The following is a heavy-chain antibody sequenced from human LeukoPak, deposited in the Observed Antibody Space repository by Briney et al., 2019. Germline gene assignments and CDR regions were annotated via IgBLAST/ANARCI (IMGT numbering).Heavy chain of an antibody. CDR1: GGSISGYY. V-gene: IGHV4-59*01. Sequence: SETLSLTCTVSGGSISGYYWSWIRQPPGKGLEWIGYMYYSGSTTYNPSLKSRVTISVDTSKNQFSLKLTSVTAADTAVYYCARFHCSTTSCYRWFDPWGQGALLTVSS. D-gene: IGHD2-2*01. CDR3: ARFHCSTTSCYRWFDP. J-gene: IGHJ5*02. CDR2: MYYSGST.